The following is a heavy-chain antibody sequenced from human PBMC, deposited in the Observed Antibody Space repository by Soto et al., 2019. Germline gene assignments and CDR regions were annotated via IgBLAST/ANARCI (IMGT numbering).Heavy chain of an antibody. CDR3: ARQGYHYDSYSFGY. CDR2: IYPSNSET. CDR1: GYTFTTYW. Sequence: LKISCKASGYTFTTYWIGWVRQMPGKGLEWMGIIYPSNSETRFSPSFQGQVSISADKSIFTAYLQWTSLKASDTAMYYCARQGYHYDSYSFGYWGQGTPVTVSS. J-gene: IGHJ4*02. D-gene: IGHD3-22*01. V-gene: IGHV5-51*01.